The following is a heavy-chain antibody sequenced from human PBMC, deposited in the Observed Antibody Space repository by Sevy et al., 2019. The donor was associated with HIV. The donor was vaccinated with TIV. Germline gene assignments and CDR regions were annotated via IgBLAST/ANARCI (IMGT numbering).Heavy chain of an antibody. CDR1: EFTFSNYA. J-gene: IGHJ3*02. CDR2: ISGSGGET. Sequence: GGSLRLSCETSEFTFSNYAMSWVRQAPGKGLEWVSSISGSGGETYYANSVKGRFTISRDKSKNTGYLQMNSLRAGDTAVYYCAKDMIVVVGEALDIWGQGTMVTVSS. CDR3: AKDMIVVVGEALDI. D-gene: IGHD3-22*01. V-gene: IGHV3-23*01.